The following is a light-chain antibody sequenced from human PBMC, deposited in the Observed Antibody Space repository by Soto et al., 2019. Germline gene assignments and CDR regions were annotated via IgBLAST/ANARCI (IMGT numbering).Light chain of an antibody. CDR3: MQGTHWPIT. CDR2: KVS. CDR1: QSLVHSDGIAY. V-gene: IGKV2-30*02. J-gene: IGKJ5*01. Sequence: DDVMTQSPLSLPVTLGQPASISCRSNQSLVHSDGIAYFSWFQQRPGRSPRRLIYKVSNRDSGVPARFSGSGSATDFALKISRVEAEDVGVYYCMQGTHWPITFGQGTRLEIK.